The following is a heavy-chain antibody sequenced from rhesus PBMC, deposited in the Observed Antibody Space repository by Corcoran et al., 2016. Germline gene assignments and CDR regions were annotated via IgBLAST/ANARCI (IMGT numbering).Heavy chain of an antibody. J-gene: IGHJ4*01. V-gene: IGHV4-169*02. Sequence: QLQLQESGPGLVKPSETLSLTCAVSGASIRSSFWFWIRQAPGKGLEWIGYIHGRGSNTMYHASLNSRVTLSIDTPKHQVSLKLSSVTAADTAVYYCARDRGTGTTSFLDDWGQGVLVTVSS. CDR2: IHGRGSNT. CDR1: GASIRSSF. CDR3: ARDRGTGTTSFLDD. D-gene: IGHD1-7*02.